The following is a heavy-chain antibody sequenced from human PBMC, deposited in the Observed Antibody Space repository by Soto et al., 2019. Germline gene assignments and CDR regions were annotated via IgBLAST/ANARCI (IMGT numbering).Heavy chain of an antibody. V-gene: IGHV3-7*01. D-gene: IGHD3-10*01. Sequence: GGSLRLSCVASGFTFSTYWMSWVRQAPGKGLEWVANIKEDGSEKYYAASVRGRFTISRDNAKNSLYLQLSGLRVEDTAVYFCARAYSWGQGTLVTVSS. J-gene: IGHJ5*02. CDR1: GFTFSTYW. CDR2: IKEDGSEK. CDR3: ARAYS.